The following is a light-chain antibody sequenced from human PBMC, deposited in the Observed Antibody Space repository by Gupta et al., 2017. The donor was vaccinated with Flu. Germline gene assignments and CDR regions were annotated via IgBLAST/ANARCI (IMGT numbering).Light chain of an antibody. Sequence: DIVMTQSPLSLPVTPGEPASISCRSSQSLLHTNGYNYLDWYLQRPGQSPQLLIYLGSSRASGVPDRFSGSASDTDFTLKISRVEAEDVGVYYCMQALQTPITFGQGTRLEIK. CDR3: MQALQTPIT. CDR1: QSLLHTNGYNY. J-gene: IGKJ5*01. CDR2: LGS. V-gene: IGKV2-28*01.